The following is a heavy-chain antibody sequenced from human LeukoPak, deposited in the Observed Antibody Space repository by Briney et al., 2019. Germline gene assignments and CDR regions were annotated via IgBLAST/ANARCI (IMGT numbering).Heavy chain of an antibody. CDR3: ASQGGLLWFGELSGGMDV. CDR1: GFTFSTYG. Sequence: GGSLRLSCAASGFTFSTYGMHWVRQAPGKGLEWVAVIAYDGSNIHYADSVKGRFTISRDNSKKTLYLQMNSLRAEDTAVYYCASQGGLLWFGELSGGMDVWGQGTTVTVSS. D-gene: IGHD3-10*01. CDR2: IAYDGSNI. J-gene: IGHJ6*02. V-gene: IGHV3-30*03.